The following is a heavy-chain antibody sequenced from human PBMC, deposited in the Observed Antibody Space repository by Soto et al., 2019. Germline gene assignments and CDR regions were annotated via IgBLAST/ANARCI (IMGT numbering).Heavy chain of an antibody. D-gene: IGHD3-3*01. CDR1: GFTFSSYW. CDR3: ARKLKSGYDFWSGYQYYFDY. CDR2: IKQDGSEK. J-gene: IGHJ4*02. Sequence: GGSLRLSCAASGFTFSSYWMSWVRQAPGKGLEWVANIKQDGSEKYYVDSVKGRFTISRDNAKNSLYLQMNSLRAEDTAMYYCARKLKSGYDFWSGYQYYFDYWGQGTLVTVSS. V-gene: IGHV3-7*05.